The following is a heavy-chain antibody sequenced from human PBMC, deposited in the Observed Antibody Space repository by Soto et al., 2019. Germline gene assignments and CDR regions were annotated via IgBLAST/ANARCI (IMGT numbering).Heavy chain of an antibody. CDR3: ARGGYGSGSYYNVLDY. V-gene: IGHV3-33*01. J-gene: IGHJ4*02. CDR1: GFTFSSYG. Sequence: VQLVESGGGVVQPGRSLRLSCAASGFTFSSYGMHWVRQAPGKGLEWVAVIWYDGSNKYYADSVKGRFTISRDNYKNTLYLQMNSLRAEDTAVYYCARGGYGSGSYYNVLDYWGQGTLVTVSS. CDR2: IWYDGSNK. D-gene: IGHD3-10*01.